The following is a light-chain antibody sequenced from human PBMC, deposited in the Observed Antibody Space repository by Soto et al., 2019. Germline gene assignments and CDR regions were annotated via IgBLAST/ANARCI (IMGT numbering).Light chain of an antibody. CDR2: GAS. Sequence: EIVLTQSPGTLSLSPGERATLSCKASQSVTSRYLAWYQQKPGQAPRLLIYGASSRATGIPGRFSGRGSGTGFTFNNSKLGPEDFAVDFCQAYYNSPEHTFCRGSKVEIK. CDR3: QAYYNSPEHT. CDR1: QSVTSRY. V-gene: IGKV3-20*01. J-gene: IGKJ2*01.